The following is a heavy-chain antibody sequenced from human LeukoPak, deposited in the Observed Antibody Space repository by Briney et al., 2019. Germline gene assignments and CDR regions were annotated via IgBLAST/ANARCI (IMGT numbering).Heavy chain of an antibody. V-gene: IGHV3-7*01. D-gene: IGHD1-26*01. CDR3: ARNSGSNPFDY. J-gene: IGHJ4*02. Sequence: GSLRLSCAASGFTFSSYWLSCVRQAPGKGLEWVASIEQDGSQKYYVDSVRGRFTISRDNAKNSVYLQTNSLRVEDTAVYYCARNSGSNPFDYWGQGTLVTVSS. CDR1: GFTFSSYW. CDR2: IEQDGSQK.